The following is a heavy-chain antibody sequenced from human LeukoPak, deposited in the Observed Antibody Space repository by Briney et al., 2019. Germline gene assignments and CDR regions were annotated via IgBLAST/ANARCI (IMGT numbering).Heavy chain of an antibody. D-gene: IGHD3-22*01. CDR3: AKHYYDSSGYQPKFDY. CDR1: GFTFSSYA. J-gene: IGHJ4*02. V-gene: IGHV3-23*01. CDR2: ISGSGGST. Sequence: GSLRLSCAASGFTFSSYAMSWVRQAPGKGLEWVSAISGSGGSTYYADSVKGRFTISRDNSKNTLYLQMNSLRAEDTAVYYCAKHYYDSSGYQPKFDYWGQGTLVTVSS.